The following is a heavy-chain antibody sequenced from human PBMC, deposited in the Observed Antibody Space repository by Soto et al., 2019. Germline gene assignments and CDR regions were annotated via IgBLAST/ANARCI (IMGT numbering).Heavy chain of an antibody. J-gene: IGHJ6*02. V-gene: IGHV4-61*01. CDR1: GGSVSSGSYY. CDR2: IYYSGST. CDR3: ARVLRYYAYYCGMDV. D-gene: IGHD1-26*01. Sequence: PSETLSLTCTVSGGSVSSGSYYWSWIRQPPGKGLEWIGYIYYSGSTNYNPSLKSRVTISVDTSKNQFSLKLSSVTAADTAVYYCARVLRYYAYYCGMDVWGQGTTVTVSS.